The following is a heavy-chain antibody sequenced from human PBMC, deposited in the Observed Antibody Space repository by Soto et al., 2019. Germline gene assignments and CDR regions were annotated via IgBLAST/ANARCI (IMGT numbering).Heavy chain of an antibody. V-gene: IGHV3-21*01. Sequence: GGYLRLSCGASGFVFSDFQFNWVRQAPGGGLEWLSSITGTSAFTEYAESIEGRFTISRDNPNKLLFLHMDNLRPEDTAVYYCARDNLAFQGAFDFWGQGTLVTVSS. CDR1: GFVFSDFQ. CDR3: ARDNLAFQGAFDF. D-gene: IGHD3-16*01. CDR2: ITGTSAFT. J-gene: IGHJ4*02.